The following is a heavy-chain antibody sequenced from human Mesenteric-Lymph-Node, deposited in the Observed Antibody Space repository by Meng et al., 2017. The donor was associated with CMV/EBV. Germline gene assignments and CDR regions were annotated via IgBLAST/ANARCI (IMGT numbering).Heavy chain of an antibody. CDR3: ASTYSSSWTYY. CDR2: INPKSGGT. D-gene: IGHD6-13*01. V-gene: IGHV1-2*02. Sequence: ASVKVSCKASGYTFTGYYIHWVRQAPGQGLEWMGWINPKSGGTHSAQKFQGRVTMTRDTSISTAYMELSRLRSDDTAVYYCASTYSSSWTYYWGQGTLVTVSS. J-gene: IGHJ4*02. CDR1: GYTFTGYY.